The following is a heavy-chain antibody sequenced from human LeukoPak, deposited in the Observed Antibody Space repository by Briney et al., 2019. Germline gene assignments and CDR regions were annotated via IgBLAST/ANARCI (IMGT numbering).Heavy chain of an antibody. CDR3: ARGRTVVVPGSLVPSDDY. Sequence: GGSLRLSCAASGFTFSSYAMHWLPQAPGKGLEGVAVISYDGSHKYYADSVKGRSTISRDNSKNTLDLQMNSLRPEDTAVYYCARGRTVVVPGSLVPSDDYWGQGTLVTVSS. V-gene: IGHV3-30*04. D-gene: IGHD2-2*01. CDR1: GFTFSSYA. CDR2: ISYDGSHK. J-gene: IGHJ4*02.